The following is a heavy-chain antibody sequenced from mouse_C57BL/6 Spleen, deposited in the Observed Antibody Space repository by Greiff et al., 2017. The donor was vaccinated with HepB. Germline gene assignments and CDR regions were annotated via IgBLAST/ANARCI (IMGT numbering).Heavy chain of an antibody. Sequence: VQLQQPGAELVRPGSSVKLSCKASGYTFTSYWMDWVKQRPGQGLEWIGNIYPSDSETHYNQKFKDKATLPVDKSSSTAYMQLSSLTSEDSAVYYCARGGVITTVVAPGAYWGQGTLVTVSA. J-gene: IGHJ3*01. CDR1: GYTFTSYW. CDR3: ARGGVITTVVAPGAY. V-gene: IGHV1-61*01. CDR2: IYPSDSET. D-gene: IGHD1-1*01.